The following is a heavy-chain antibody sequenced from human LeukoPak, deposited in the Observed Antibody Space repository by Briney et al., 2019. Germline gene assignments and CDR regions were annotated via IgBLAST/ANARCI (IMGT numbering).Heavy chain of an antibody. J-gene: IGHJ4*02. V-gene: IGHV3-23*01. D-gene: IGHD1-20*01. CDR1: GFTFSNAW. CDR3: AKAASGNWNDVSDY. CDR2: ISGRGVST. Sequence: PGGSVRLSCAASGFTFSNAWMSWVRQAPGKGLEWVSAISGRGVSTSYADSVRGRFAISRDNSKNTLYLQMNSLRAEDTAVYYCAKAASGNWNDVSDYWGQGTLVTVSS.